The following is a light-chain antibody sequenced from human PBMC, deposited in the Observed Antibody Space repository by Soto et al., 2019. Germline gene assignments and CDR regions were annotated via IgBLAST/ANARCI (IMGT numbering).Light chain of an antibody. CDR2: AAS. CDR1: QSISSY. CDR3: QQSYSNLT. Sequence: DIQMTQSPSSLSASVGDRVTITCRASQSISSYLNWYQQKPGKAPKLLIYAASSLQSGVPSRFSGSGSGTDFTLTISSLQPEDFATYYCQQSYSNLTLGGGTKVDIK. J-gene: IGKJ4*01. V-gene: IGKV1-39*01.